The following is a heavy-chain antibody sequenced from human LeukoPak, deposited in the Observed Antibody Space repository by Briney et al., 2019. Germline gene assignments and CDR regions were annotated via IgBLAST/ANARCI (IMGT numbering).Heavy chain of an antibody. CDR2: ISSSGSTI. Sequence: PGGSLRLSCAASGFTFSSYEMNWVRQAPGKGLEWVSYISSSGSTIYYADSVKGRFTISRDNAKNSLYLQMNSLRAEGTAVYYCARDLLDYGGNSDGSWGQGTLVTVSS. CDR3: ARDLLDYGGNSDGS. D-gene: IGHD4-23*01. V-gene: IGHV3-48*03. J-gene: IGHJ4*02. CDR1: GFTFSSYE.